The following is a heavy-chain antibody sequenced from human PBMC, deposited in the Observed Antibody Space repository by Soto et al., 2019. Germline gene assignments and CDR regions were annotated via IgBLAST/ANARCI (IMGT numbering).Heavy chain of an antibody. CDR2: INHSGST. J-gene: IGHJ4*02. D-gene: IGHD2-15*01. V-gene: IGHV4-34*01. CDR1: GGSFSGYF. Sequence: PSETLSLTCAVDGGSFSGYFWTWIRQPPGKGLEWIEEINHSGSTNYNPSLKSRVTISLDPSENHFSVGLTAVSAEDTAVYYCARGQLLPRGEYWGQGILVTVS. CDR3: ARGQLLPRGEY.